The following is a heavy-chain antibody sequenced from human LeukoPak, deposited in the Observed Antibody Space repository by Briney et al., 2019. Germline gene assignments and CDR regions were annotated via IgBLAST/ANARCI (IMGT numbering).Heavy chain of an antibody. CDR2: ISSSSGTI. J-gene: IGHJ4*02. V-gene: IGHV3-48*02. Sequence: GGSLRLSCPASGFTFSTYTMNWVRQAPGKGLEWVSSISSSSGTIYYADSVKGRFTFSRDNAKNSLYLQMNSLRDEDTAVYYCARGRILGATNFFDYWGQGTLVTVSS. D-gene: IGHD1-26*01. CDR1: GFTFSTYT. CDR3: ARGRILGATNFFDY.